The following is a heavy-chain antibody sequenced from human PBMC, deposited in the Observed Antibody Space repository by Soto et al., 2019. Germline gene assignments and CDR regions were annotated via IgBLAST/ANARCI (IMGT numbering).Heavy chain of an antibody. D-gene: IGHD1-26*01. V-gene: IGHV3-74*01. CDR1: GFTFSSYW. CDR2: VNTDGSST. J-gene: IGHJ4*02. CDR3: ARDLNWEYDY. Sequence: PGGSLRLSCAASGFTFSSYWMHWVRQAPGKGLVWVSRVNTDGSSTTYADSVKGRFTISRVNARNTLYLQMNSLRAEDTAVYYCARDLNWEYDYWGQGTQVTVSS.